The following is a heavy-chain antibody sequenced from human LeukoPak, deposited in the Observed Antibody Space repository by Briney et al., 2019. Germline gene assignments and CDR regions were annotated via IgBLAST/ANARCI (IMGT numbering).Heavy chain of an antibody. Sequence: SETLSLTCTVSGGSISSGGYYWSWIRQHPGKGLEWIGYIYYSGSTYYNPSLKSRVTISVDTSKNQFSLKLSAVTAADTAVFYCARDRSYNWKVFAFDIWGQGTMVTVSS. CDR2: IYYSGST. D-gene: IGHD1-1*01. CDR3: ARDRSYNWKVFAFDI. V-gene: IGHV4-31*03. CDR1: GGSISSGGYY. J-gene: IGHJ3*02.